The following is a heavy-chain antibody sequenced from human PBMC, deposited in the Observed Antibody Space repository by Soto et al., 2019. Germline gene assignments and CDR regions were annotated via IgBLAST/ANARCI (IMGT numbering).Heavy chain of an antibody. CDR3: ARYRREGVIVVVPALFDY. J-gene: IGHJ4*02. V-gene: IGHV4-39*02. CDR2: VYYSGTT. D-gene: IGHD2-2*01. CDR1: GGSVSSSDYY. Sequence: SETLSLTCTVSGGSVSSSDYYWGWIRQPPGKELEWIGAVYYSGTTYYMPSLKSRVTISVDTSKNHFSLKLSSVTAADTAVYYCARYRREGVIVVVPALFDYWGQGTLVTVSS.